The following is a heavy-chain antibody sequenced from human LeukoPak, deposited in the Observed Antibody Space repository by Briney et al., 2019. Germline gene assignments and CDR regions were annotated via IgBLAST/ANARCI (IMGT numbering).Heavy chain of an antibody. Sequence: PGGSLRLSCAASGFTFSSYAMSWVRQAPGKGLEWVSAISGSGGSTYYADSVKGRFTISRDNSKNTLYLQMNSLRAEDTAVYYCAKDRGRRYESHPNWFDPWGQGTLVNVSS. V-gene: IGHV3-23*01. J-gene: IGHJ5*02. CDR3: AKDRGRRYESHPNWFDP. CDR1: GFTFSSYA. CDR2: ISGSGGST. D-gene: IGHD3-9*01.